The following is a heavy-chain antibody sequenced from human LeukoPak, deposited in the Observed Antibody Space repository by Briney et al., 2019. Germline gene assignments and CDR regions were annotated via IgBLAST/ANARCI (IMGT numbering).Heavy chain of an antibody. CDR2: IYTSGRT. V-gene: IGHV4-4*07. Sequence: SETLSLTCTVYGGSLSSYYWSWVRQPAGRGLEWIGRIYTSGRTNYNPSLKSRVTMSVDTSKNQFSLKLSSVTAADTAVYYCARDYPYDDYGDYVDWYFDLWGRGTLVTVSS. CDR1: GGSLSSYY. CDR3: ARDYPYDDYGDYVDWYFDL. J-gene: IGHJ2*01. D-gene: IGHD4-17*01.